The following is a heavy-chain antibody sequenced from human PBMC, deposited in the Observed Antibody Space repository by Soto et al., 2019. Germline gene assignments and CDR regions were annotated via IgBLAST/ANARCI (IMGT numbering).Heavy chain of an antibody. CDR3: ARYGSGSYYPTTFDY. Sequence: QVQLQESGPGLVKPSQTLSLTCTVSGGSISSSGYNWSWIRQHPGKGLEWIGYIYYSGSTYYNPSPKSRVTVAVDTSQNQSSLKLSSVTAADTAVYFWARYGSGSYYPTTFDYWGQGTLVTVSS. CDR1: GGSISSSGYN. V-gene: IGHV4-31*03. D-gene: IGHD3-10*01. J-gene: IGHJ4*02. CDR2: IYYSGST.